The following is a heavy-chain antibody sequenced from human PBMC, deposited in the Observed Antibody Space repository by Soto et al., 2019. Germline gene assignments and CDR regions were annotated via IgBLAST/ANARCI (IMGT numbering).Heavy chain of an antibody. V-gene: IGHV4-4*02. CDR3: ARALLWFGRSYYYYGMDV. Sequence: SETLSLTCAVSGGSISSSNWWSWVRQPPGKGLEWIGEIYHSGSTNYNPSLKSRVTISVDKSKNQFSLKLSSVTAADTAVYYCARALLWFGRSYYYYGMDVWGQGTTVT. CDR1: GGSISSSNW. CDR2: IYHSGST. J-gene: IGHJ6*02. D-gene: IGHD3-10*01.